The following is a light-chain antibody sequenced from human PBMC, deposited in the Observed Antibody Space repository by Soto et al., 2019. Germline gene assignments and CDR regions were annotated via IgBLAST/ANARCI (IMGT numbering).Light chain of an antibody. CDR2: DVS. CDR3: SSYTSSSSLLYV. V-gene: IGLV2-14*01. Sequence: QSALTQPASVSGSPGQSITISCTGTSSDVGGYNYVSWYQQHPVKAPKLRIYDVSHRPSGVSNRFTGSKSGNTASLAISGLHAEDESGYYCSSYTSSSSLLYVFCTVPKLTVL. J-gene: IGLJ1*01. CDR1: SSDVGGYNY.